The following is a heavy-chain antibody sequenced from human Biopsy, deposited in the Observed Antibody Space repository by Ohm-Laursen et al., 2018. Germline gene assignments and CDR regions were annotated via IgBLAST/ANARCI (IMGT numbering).Heavy chain of an antibody. CDR3: ARGSHYYDGSGFYSFDN. V-gene: IGHV3-7*04. J-gene: IGHJ4*02. CDR1: GFSFSTYW. D-gene: IGHD3-22*01. Sequence: SLRLSCAAPGFSFSTYWMTWVRQAPGKGLEWVANIQKDVNGKYYVDSVKGRFTISRDNDKNSLSLQMTNLRAEDTAVYYCARGSHYYDGSGFYSFDNWGQGTLVTVSS. CDR2: IQKDVNGK.